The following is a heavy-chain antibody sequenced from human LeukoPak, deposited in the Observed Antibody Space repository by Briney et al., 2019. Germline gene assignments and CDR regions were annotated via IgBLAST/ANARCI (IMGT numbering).Heavy chain of an antibody. CDR3: AKDHGIAVAGTPGLDY. J-gene: IGHJ4*02. CDR1: GFTFSSYG. V-gene: IGHV3-30*18. CDR2: ISYGGSNK. D-gene: IGHD6-19*01. Sequence: PGGSLRLSCAASGFTFSSYGMHWVRQAPGKGLEWVAVISYGGSNKSYADSVKGRFTISRDNSKNTLYLQMNSLRAEDTAVYYCAKDHGIAVAGTPGLDYWGQGTLVTVSS.